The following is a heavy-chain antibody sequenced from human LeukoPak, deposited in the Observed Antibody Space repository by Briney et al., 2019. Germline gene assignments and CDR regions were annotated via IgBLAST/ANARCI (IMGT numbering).Heavy chain of an antibody. CDR3: GRSNTQYYYDSSGYYGSDY. D-gene: IGHD3-22*01. J-gene: IGHJ4*02. CDR2: IIPIFGTA. CDR1: GGTFSSYA. Sequence: SVKVSCKASGGTFSSYAISWVRQAPGQGLEWMGGIIPIFGTANYAQKFQGRVTITTDESTSTAYMELSSLRSEDTAVYYCGRSNTQYYYDSSGYYGSDYWGQGTLVTVSS. V-gene: IGHV1-69*05.